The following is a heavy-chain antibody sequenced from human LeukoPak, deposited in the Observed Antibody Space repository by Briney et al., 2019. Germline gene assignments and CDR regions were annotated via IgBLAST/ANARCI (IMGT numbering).Heavy chain of an antibody. J-gene: IGHJ4*02. Sequence: GGSLRLSCAASGFTFEDFAMHWVRQPPGKGLEWVSLVKGGGNTYYTDSVLGRFTISRDNSKNSLYLEMNSLRSEDTAFYYCARDDGRSFYLDYWGQGTLVTVSP. CDR1: GFTFEDFA. CDR3: ARDDGRSFYLDY. V-gene: IGHV3-43*02. CDR2: VKGGGNT. D-gene: IGHD1-26*01.